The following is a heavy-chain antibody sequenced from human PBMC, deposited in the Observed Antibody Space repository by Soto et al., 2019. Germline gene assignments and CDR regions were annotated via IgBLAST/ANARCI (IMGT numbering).Heavy chain of an antibody. CDR3: ARVWLVTAAGWFDP. Sequence: ASVKVSCKASGYTFTSYTITWVRQAPGQGLEWMGWISAYNGNTNYAQKLQGRVTMTTDTSTSTAYMELRSLRSDDTAVYYCARVWLVTAAGWFDPWGQGTLVTVSS. CDR2: ISAYNGNT. V-gene: IGHV1-18*01. J-gene: IGHJ5*02. D-gene: IGHD6-13*01. CDR1: GYTFTSYT.